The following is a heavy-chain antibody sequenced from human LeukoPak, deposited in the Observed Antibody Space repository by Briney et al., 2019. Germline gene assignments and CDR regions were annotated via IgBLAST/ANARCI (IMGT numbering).Heavy chain of an antibody. CDR3: ARQADVPSAIGYFDY. CDR1: GGSISSSSYY. J-gene: IGHJ4*02. Sequence: SETLSLTCTVSGGSISSSSYYWGWIRQPPGKGLEWIGSISHGGSTHYNASLKSRVTISLETSKNQFSLNLKSVTAAETAVYYCARQADVPSAIGYFDYWGQGTLVTVSS. D-gene: IGHD2-2*01. V-gene: IGHV4-39*01. CDR2: ISHGGST.